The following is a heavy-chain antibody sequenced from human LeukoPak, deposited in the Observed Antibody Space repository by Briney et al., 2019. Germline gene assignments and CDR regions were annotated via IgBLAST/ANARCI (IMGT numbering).Heavy chain of an antibody. V-gene: IGHV4-34*01. Sequence: SETLSLTCAVYGGSFSGYYWSWIRQPPGKGLEWIGEINHSGSTNYNPSLKSRVTISVDTSKNQFSLKLSSVIAADTAVYYCARGRLTMVRGVIKTWGQGTLVTVSS. CDR3: ARGRLTMVRGVIKT. CDR2: INHSGST. J-gene: IGHJ5*02. CDR1: GGSFSGYY. D-gene: IGHD3-10*01.